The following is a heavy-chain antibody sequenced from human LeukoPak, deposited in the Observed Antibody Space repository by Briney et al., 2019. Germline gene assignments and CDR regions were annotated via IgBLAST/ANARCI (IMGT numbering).Heavy chain of an antibody. CDR3: ARDGGHSYCSSTSCSLYNWFDP. D-gene: IGHD2-2*01. J-gene: IGHJ5*02. CDR2: ISYDGSNK. V-gene: IGHV3-30-3*01. CDR1: GFTFSSYA. Sequence: PGGSLRPSCAASGFTFSSYAMHWVRQAPGKGLEWVAVISYDGSNKYYADSVKGRFTISRDNSKNTLYLQMNSLRAEDTAVYYCARDGGHSYCSSTSCSLYNWFDPWGQGILVTVSS.